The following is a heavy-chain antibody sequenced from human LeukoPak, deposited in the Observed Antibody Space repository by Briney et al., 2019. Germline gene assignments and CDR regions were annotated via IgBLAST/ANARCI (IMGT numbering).Heavy chain of an antibody. V-gene: IGHV3-48*03. CDR2: ITTSGTST. J-gene: IGHJ4*02. CDR3: ARVPHRGVATIINFDY. CDR1: GFTFSSYE. Sequence: PGGSLRLSCATSGFTFSSYEMNWVRQAPGKGLEWISYITTSGTSTYYADSVKGRFTISRDNSKNTLYLQMNSLRAEDTAVYYCARVPHRGVATIINFDYCGQRTLVTVSS. D-gene: IGHD5-12*01.